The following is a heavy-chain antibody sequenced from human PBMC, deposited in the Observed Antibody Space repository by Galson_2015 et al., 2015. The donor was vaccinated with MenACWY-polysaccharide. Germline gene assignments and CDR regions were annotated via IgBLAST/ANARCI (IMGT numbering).Heavy chain of an antibody. Sequence: SLRLSCAGSGLTFSSYGMGWVRQAPGKGLEWVSGLSPTTGNTYYADSVRGRFTISRDNSKNTLYLQMDILRAEDTVLYYCAKGAAHYGSGTYYVYWGQGTQVTVSS. CDR3: AKGAAHYGSGTYYVY. CDR2: LSPTTGNT. V-gene: IGHV3-23*01. J-gene: IGHJ4*02. CDR1: GLTFSSYG. D-gene: IGHD3-10*01.